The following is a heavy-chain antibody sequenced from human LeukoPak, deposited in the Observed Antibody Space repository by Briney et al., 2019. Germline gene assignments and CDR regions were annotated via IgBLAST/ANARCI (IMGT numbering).Heavy chain of an antibody. CDR3: AREGGVITMIVVRAFDI. CDR2: IYTSGST. V-gene: IGHV4-61*02. J-gene: IGHJ3*02. Sequence: PSETLSLTCSVSGDSISNSTYYWSWIRQPAGKGLEWIGRIYTSGSTNYNPSLKSRVTMSVDTSKNQFSLKLSSVTAADTAVYYCAREGGVITMIVVRAFDIWGQGTMVTVSS. D-gene: IGHD3-22*01. CDR1: GDSISNSTYY.